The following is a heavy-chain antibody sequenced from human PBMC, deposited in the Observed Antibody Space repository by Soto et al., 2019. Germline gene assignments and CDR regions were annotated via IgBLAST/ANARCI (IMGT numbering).Heavy chain of an antibody. CDR1: GFTFSRYS. J-gene: IGHJ4*02. CDR2: ISSSSSFM. CDR3: AKVFYYYDSSGYYYFDY. Sequence: GSLRRSGAASGFTFSRYSMNWVRQAPGKGLEWVSHISSSSSFMSYADSVKGRFTISRDNAKNSLHLQMSSLRAEDTAVYYCAKVFYYYDSSGYYYFDYWGQGTLVTVSS. V-gene: IGHV3-48*01. D-gene: IGHD3-22*01.